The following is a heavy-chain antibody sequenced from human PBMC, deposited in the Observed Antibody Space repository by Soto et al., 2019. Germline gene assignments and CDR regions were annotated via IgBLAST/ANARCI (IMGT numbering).Heavy chain of an antibody. CDR1: GFTFMTFA. Sequence: QVHLVESGGGVVRPGQSLTLSCTGSGFTFMTFAMNWVREAPGKGLEWVALISHDGNKKYSSDSMKCRFTVYRDNSNNTLYLQINTLRIEDSALYYGAALRLTTGPGIAMEAWGHWTAVTVSS. J-gene: IGHJ6*02. D-gene: IGHD4-17*01. V-gene: IGHV3-30-3*01. CDR3: AALRLTTGPGIAMEA. CDR2: ISHDGNKK.